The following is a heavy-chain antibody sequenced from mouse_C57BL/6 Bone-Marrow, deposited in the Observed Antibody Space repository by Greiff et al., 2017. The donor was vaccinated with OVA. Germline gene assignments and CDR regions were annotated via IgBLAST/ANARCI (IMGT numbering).Heavy chain of an antibody. CDR3: ASYYYGSSYVGWYFDV. CDR2: IWSGGST. CDR1: GFSLTSYG. D-gene: IGHD1-1*01. V-gene: IGHV2-2*01. J-gene: IGHJ1*03. Sequence: QVQLKESGPGLVQPSQSLSITCTVSGFSLTSYGVHWVRQSPGKGLEWLGVIWSGGSTDYNAAFISRLSISKDNSKSQVFFKMNSLQADDTAIYYCASYYYGSSYVGWYFDVWGTGTTVTVSS.